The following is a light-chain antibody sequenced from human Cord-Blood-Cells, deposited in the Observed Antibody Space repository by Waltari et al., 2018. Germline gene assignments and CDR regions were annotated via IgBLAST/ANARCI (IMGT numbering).Light chain of an antibody. Sequence: AIRLPQSPSSLSASTGDRVTITCRWRRDTSSYIAWYQQKPGKSPKLLFYAASTLQSGGPSRFSGSGTGTVFTLTVSCLQSEDFATDACQKYYSYPFTFGPGTKVDIK. CDR2: AAS. CDR1: RDTSSY. V-gene: IGKV1-8*01. CDR3: QKYYSYPFT. J-gene: IGKJ3*01.